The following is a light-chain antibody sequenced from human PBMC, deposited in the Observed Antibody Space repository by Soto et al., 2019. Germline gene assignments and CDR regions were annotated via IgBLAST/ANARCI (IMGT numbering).Light chain of an antibody. Sequence: QSVLTQPASVSGSPGQSITISCTGTSNDVGSYALVSWYQHHPGKAPKLMIYEGSKRPSGVSNRFSGSKSGNTASLTISGLPAEDEADYYCCSYAGSSTWVFGGGTKLTVL. J-gene: IGLJ3*02. CDR3: CSYAGSSTWV. CDR2: EGS. V-gene: IGLV2-23*01. CDR1: SNDVGSYAL.